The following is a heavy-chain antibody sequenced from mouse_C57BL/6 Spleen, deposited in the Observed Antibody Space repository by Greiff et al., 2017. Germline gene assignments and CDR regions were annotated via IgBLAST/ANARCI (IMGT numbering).Heavy chain of an antibody. J-gene: IGHJ1*03. V-gene: IGHV1-80*01. CDR2: IYPGDGDT. Sequence: QVQLKESGAELVKPGASVKISCKASGYAFSSYWMNWVKQRPGKGLEWIGQIYPGDGDTNYNGKFKGKATLTADKSSSTAYMQLSSLTSEDSAVYFCARSGTTTALRYFDVWGTGTTVTVSS. CDR3: ARSGTTTALRYFDV. CDR1: GYAFSSYW. D-gene: IGHD1-2*01.